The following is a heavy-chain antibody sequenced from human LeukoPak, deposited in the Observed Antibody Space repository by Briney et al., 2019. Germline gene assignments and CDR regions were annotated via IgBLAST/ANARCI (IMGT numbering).Heavy chain of an antibody. Sequence: ASVKVSCKASGYTFTGYYMHWVRQAPGQGLEWIGSINPNSGGTNYAQKFQGRVTMTRDTSISTAYMALSRLRSDETAVYYCAREYCSGASGYYYFDYWGQGTLVTVFS. CDR3: AREYCSGASGYYYFDY. D-gene: IGHD2-15*01. V-gene: IGHV1-2*02. CDR2: INPNSGGT. J-gene: IGHJ4*02. CDR1: GYTFTGYY.